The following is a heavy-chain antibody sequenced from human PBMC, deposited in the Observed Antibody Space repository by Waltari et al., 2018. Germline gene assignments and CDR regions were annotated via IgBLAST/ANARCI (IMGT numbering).Heavy chain of an antibody. CDR3: ARNKGKTISTRRAFRLDP. CDR1: GYSFSDYY. CDR2: VKRRSGAT. D-gene: IGHD1-1*01. Sequence: QVQLVQSGAEVKKPGASVKVSCKSSGYSFSDYYINWVRQAPGKGLAWMGWVKRRSGATTYAQKFQARVTMTRDRATNTAYMDLRGLTPDDTAVYFCARNKGKTISTRRAFRLDPWGQGTLVSVSS. V-gene: IGHV1-2*02. J-gene: IGHJ5*02.